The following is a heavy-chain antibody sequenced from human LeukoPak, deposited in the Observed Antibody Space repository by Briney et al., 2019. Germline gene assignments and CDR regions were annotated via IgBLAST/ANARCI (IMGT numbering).Heavy chain of an antibody. J-gene: IGHJ4*02. V-gene: IGHV3-64*01. CDR2: ISGNGDST. Sequence: GGTLRLSCAASGFAFDNYAMHWVRQAPGKGLEYVSGISGNGDSTHYANSVQGRFTISRDNSKNTLYLQMSSLRDEDMAVFYCARDVREGYFDYWGQGTLVTVSS. CDR3: ARDVREGYFDY. CDR1: GFAFDNYA.